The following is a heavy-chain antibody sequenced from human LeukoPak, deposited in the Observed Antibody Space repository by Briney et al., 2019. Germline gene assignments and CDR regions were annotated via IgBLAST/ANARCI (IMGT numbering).Heavy chain of an antibody. V-gene: IGHV1-69*04. CDR1: GGTFSSYA. CDR2: IIPILGIA. Sequence: ASVKVSCKASGGTFSSYAISWVRQAPGQGLEWMGRIIPILGIANYAQKFQDRVTITADKSTSTAYVELSSLRSEDTAVYYCARASDYDFWSGYYFDYWGQGTLVTVSS. CDR3: ARASDYDFWSGYYFDY. D-gene: IGHD3-3*01. J-gene: IGHJ4*02.